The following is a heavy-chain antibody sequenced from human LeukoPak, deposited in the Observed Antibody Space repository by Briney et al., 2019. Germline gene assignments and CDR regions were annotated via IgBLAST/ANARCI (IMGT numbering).Heavy chain of an antibody. Sequence: KPGGSLRLSCAASGFTFSDYYMSWIRQAPGKGLEWVSSISSSGSTIYYADSVKGRFTISRDNAKNSLYLQMNSLRAEDTAVYYCASPGHRGSGWYRYWGQGTLVTVSS. CDR3: ASPGHRGSGWYRY. CDR1: GFTFSDYY. V-gene: IGHV3-11*01. D-gene: IGHD6-19*01. CDR2: ISSSGSTI. J-gene: IGHJ4*02.